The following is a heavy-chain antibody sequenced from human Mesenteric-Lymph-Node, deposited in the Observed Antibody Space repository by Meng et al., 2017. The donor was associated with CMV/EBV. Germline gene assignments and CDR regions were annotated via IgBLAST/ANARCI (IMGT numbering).Heavy chain of an antibody. D-gene: IGHD3-3*01. J-gene: IGHJ4*02. CDR3: ARTLRFLEWYYDS. Sequence: GESLKISCAASGFTFNNYAMNWVRQAPGKGLEWVSSISGSGGSTYYADSVKGRFTISRDNSKNTLYLQMSSLRAEDTAVYYCARTLRFLEWYYDSWGQGTLVTVSS. CDR2: ISGSGGST. V-gene: IGHV3-23*01. CDR1: GFTFNNYA.